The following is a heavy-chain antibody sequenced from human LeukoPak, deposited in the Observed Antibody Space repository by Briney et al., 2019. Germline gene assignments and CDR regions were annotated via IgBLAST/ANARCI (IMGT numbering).Heavy chain of an antibody. CDR3: ARVPILLYDFWSGTYYFDY. CDR1: GYTFTGYY. Sequence: GASVKVSCKASGYTFTGYYMHWVRQAPGQGLEWMGWINPNSGGTNYAQKFQGRVTMTRDTSISTAYMELSRLRSDDTAVYYCARVPILLYDFWSGTYYFDYWGQGTLVTVSS. CDR2: INPNSGGT. D-gene: IGHD3-3*01. V-gene: IGHV1-2*02. J-gene: IGHJ4*02.